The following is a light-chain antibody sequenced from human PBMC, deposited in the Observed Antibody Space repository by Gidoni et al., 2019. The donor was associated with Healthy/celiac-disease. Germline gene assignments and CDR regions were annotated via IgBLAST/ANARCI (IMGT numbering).Light chain of an antibody. V-gene: IGKV1-39*01. J-gene: IGKJ3*01. Sequence: DIQMTQSPSSLSASVGDRVAITCRASHSISSYLNWYQQKPGKAPKLLIYAASSLQSGVPSRFRDSGSGTDFTLTISSLQTEDFATYYCQQSYSTPFTFGPGTKVDIK. CDR1: HSISSY. CDR3: QQSYSTPFT. CDR2: AAS.